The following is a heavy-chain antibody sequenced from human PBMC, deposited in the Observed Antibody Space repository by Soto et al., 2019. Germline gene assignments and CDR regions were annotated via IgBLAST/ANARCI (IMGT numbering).Heavy chain of an antibody. CDR3: VRVASDYINSLDY. Sequence: PARSLRLSCAASGFIFNAYAITWVRQSPGKGLEWVSAIGGSGGNTYYAASVKGRCTISRDNSRDTVDLQMNSLRSEDTAVYYCVRVASDYINSLDYCGQGILVTVSS. CDR2: IGGSGGNT. D-gene: IGHD4-4*01. CDR1: GFIFNAYA. V-gene: IGHV3-23*01. J-gene: IGHJ4*02.